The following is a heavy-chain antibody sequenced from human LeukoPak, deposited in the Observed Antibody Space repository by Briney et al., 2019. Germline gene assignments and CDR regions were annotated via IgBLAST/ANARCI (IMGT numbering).Heavy chain of an antibody. V-gene: IGHV4-59*11. J-gene: IGHJ4*02. Sequence: SETLSLTCTVSGDSIDNHYWSWIRQSPEKGLEWIAYIYYTGTTYYNPSLKSRVTISVDTSNNYFSLNMRSVTAADTAVYYCARGPNYYNSYDSWGEGTLVTVSS. D-gene: IGHD3-10*01. CDR1: GDSIDNHY. CDR2: IYYTGTT. CDR3: ARGPNYYNSYDS.